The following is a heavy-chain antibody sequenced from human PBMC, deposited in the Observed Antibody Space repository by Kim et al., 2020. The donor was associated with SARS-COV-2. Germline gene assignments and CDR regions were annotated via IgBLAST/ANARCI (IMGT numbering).Heavy chain of an antibody. J-gene: IGHJ4*02. CDR3: ARGQLRSFDY. D-gene: IGHD1-1*01. Sequence: IADADSVRGRFTISRDNGKSSRFLQMNSLRDEDTAVYFCARGQLRSFDYWGPGTLVTVSS. V-gene: IGHV3-48*02. CDR2: I.